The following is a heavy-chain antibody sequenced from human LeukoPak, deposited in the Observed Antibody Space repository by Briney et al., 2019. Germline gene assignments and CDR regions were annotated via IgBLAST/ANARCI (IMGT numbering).Heavy chain of an antibody. D-gene: IGHD4-23*01. J-gene: IGHJ4*02. Sequence: EGSLRLSCAASGFVFSSYSMNWVRQAPGKGLEWVSFLIVGNGNQHYADSVKGRFTISRDDAKNSLYLQMNSLRAEDTAVYYCARDRNGGSFDYWGQGTLVTVSS. CDR2: LIVGNGNQ. CDR1: GFVFSSYS. CDR3: ARDRNGGSFDY. V-gene: IGHV3-48*01.